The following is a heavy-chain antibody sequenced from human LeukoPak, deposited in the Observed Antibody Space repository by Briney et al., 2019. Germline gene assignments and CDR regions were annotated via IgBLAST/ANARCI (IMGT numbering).Heavy chain of an antibody. CDR1: GFTFSDYY. D-gene: IGHD5-18*01. Sequence: PGGSLTLSCAASGFTFSDYYMSWIRQAPGKGLEWVSYISSSSSYTNYADSVKGRFTISRDNAKNSLYLQMNSLRAEDTAVYYCARDRVDTAMVTDGYIDLWGRGTLVTVSS. CDR2: ISSSSSYT. J-gene: IGHJ2*01. CDR3: ARDRVDTAMVTDGYIDL. V-gene: IGHV3-11*05.